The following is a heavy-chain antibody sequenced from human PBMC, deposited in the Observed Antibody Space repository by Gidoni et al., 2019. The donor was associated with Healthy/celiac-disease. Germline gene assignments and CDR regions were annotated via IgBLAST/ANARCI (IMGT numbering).Heavy chain of an antibody. D-gene: IGHD6-6*01. J-gene: IGHJ4*02. CDR3: MLIAARPRDFDY. Sequence: EVQLVESGGGLVKPGRSLRLSCAASGFTFSNAWMSWVRQAPGKGLEWVGRIKSKTDGGTTDYAAPVKGRFTISRDDSKNTLYLQMNSLKTEDTAVYYCMLIAARPRDFDYWGQGTLVTVSS. CDR2: IKSKTDGGTT. V-gene: IGHV3-15*01. CDR1: GFTFSNAW.